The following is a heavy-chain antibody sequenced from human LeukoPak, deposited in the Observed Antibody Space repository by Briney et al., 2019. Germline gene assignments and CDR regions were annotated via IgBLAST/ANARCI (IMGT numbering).Heavy chain of an antibody. Sequence: GASVKVACKASGHTFTSYGISWVRQAPGQGLEWMGWISAYNGHTNYAQKLQGRVTMTTDTSTSTAYMELRSLRSDDTAVYYCAIETPYDYGDYAPDYWGQGTLVTVSS. V-gene: IGHV1-18*01. CDR2: ISAYNGHT. CDR1: GHTFTSYG. CDR3: AIETPYDYGDYAPDY. J-gene: IGHJ4*02. D-gene: IGHD4-17*01.